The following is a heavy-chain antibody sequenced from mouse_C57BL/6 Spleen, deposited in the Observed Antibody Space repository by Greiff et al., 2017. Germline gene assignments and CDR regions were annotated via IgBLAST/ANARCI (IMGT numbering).Heavy chain of an antibody. D-gene: IGHD1-1*01. CDR1: GFTFSDYY. Sequence: EVQRVESEGGLVQPGSSMKLSCTASGFTFSDYYMAWVRQVPEKGLEWVANINYDGSSTYYLDSLKSRFIISRDNAKNILYLQMISLKSEDTATYYCARYYGSSYSYAMDYWGQGTSVTVSS. CDR3: ARYYGSSYSYAMDY. V-gene: IGHV5-16*01. CDR2: INYDGSST. J-gene: IGHJ4*01.